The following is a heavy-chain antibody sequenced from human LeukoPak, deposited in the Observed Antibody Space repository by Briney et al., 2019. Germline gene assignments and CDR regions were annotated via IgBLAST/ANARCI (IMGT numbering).Heavy chain of an antibody. Sequence: PSETLSLTCTVSGDSISSGGYYWTWIRQHPGKGLEWIGYINYRGSTYYNSSLKSRVTISVDTSKNQFSLKLSSVTAADTAVYYCARGWIGTVTTLYYFDYWGQGTLVTVSS. CDR3: ARGWIGTVTTLYYFDY. J-gene: IGHJ4*02. CDR1: GDSISSGGYY. D-gene: IGHD4-17*01. V-gene: IGHV4-31*03. CDR2: INYRGST.